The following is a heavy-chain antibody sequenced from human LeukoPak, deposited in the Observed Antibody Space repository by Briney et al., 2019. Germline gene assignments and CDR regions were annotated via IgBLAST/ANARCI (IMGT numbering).Heavy chain of an antibody. CDR3: ARAELLHYFDY. CDR1: GFTFSSYA. V-gene: IGHV3-30-3*01. Sequence: GGSLRLSCAASGFTFSSYAMHWVRQAPGKGLEWVAVISYDGSNKYYADSVKGRFIISRDNSKNTLYLQMNSLRAEDTAVYYCARAELLHYFDYWGQGTLVTVSS. J-gene: IGHJ4*02. CDR2: ISYDGSNK. D-gene: IGHD1-26*01.